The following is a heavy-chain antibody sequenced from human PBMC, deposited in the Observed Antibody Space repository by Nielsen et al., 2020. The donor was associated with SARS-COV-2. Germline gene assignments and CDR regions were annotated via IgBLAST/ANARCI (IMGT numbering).Heavy chain of an antibody. CDR3: AREIVLRYFDWLLFRGGMDV. V-gene: IGHV3-7*01. J-gene: IGHJ6*02. CDR2: IKQDGSEK. D-gene: IGHD3-9*01. CDR1: GFTFSSYW. Sequence: GGSLRLSCAASGFTFSSYWMSWVRQAPGKGLEWVANIKQDGSEKYYVDSVKGRFTISRDNAKNSLYLQMNSLRAEDTAVYYCAREIVLRYFDWLLFRGGMDVWGQGTTVTVSS.